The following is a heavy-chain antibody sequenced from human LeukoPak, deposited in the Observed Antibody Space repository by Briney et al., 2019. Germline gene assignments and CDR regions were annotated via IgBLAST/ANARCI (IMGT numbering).Heavy chain of an antibody. Sequence: SVKVSCKASGGTFSSYAISWVRQAPGQGLEWMGRIIPILGIANYAQKFQGRVTITADKSTSTAYMELSSLRSEDTAVYYCAGDIERWLPTPAGMDVWGQGTTVTVSS. J-gene: IGHJ6*02. CDR1: GGTFSSYA. D-gene: IGHD5-12*01. CDR2: IIPILGIA. V-gene: IGHV1-69*04. CDR3: AGDIERWLPTPAGMDV.